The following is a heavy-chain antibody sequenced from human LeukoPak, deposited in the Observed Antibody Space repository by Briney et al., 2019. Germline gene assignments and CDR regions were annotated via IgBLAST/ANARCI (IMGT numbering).Heavy chain of an antibody. J-gene: IGHJ4*02. CDR2: ISAYNGNT. Sequence: GASVKVSCKASGYTFTSYGISWVRQAPGQGLEWMGWISAYNGNTNYAQKLQGRVTMTTDTSTSTAYMELRSLRCDDTAVYYCARDSPEKYYYGSGSYYYWGQGTLVTVSS. V-gene: IGHV1-18*01. CDR1: GYTFTSYG. D-gene: IGHD3-10*01. CDR3: ARDSPEKYYYGSGSYYY.